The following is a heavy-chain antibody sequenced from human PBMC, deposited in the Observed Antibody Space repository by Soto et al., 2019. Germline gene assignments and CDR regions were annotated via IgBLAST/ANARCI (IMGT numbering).Heavy chain of an antibody. CDR1: GYLFTDHL. D-gene: IGHD3-22*01. J-gene: IGHJ4*02. Sequence: GASVKVSCKTSGYLFTDHLIHWVRQSPGQGLQWVGWVHPDSGGTIVAQAFQDRVTRTAETSITTAYMDLARLRPDDTAIFYCSRGAQGFFPVSGIYFYFDHWGQGTPVTVSS. CDR2: VHPDSGGT. CDR3: SRGAQGFFPVSGIYFYFDH. V-gene: IGHV1-2*02.